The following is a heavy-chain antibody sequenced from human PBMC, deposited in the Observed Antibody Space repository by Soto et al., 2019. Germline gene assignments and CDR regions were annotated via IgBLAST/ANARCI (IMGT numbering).Heavy chain of an antibody. D-gene: IGHD2-15*01. CDR3: ARTGSGSTYSDYYGMDV. CDR1: GYTFTSYY. CDR2: INPSGGST. V-gene: IGHV1-46*01. J-gene: IGHJ6*02. Sequence: QVQLVQSGAEVKKPGASVKVSCKASGYTFTSYYIHWVRQAPGQGLEWMGIINPSGGSTTYAQKFQDRVIMTRDTSTSTVYMELSSLRSEDTAVYYCARTGSGSTYSDYYGMDVWGQGTTVTVSS.